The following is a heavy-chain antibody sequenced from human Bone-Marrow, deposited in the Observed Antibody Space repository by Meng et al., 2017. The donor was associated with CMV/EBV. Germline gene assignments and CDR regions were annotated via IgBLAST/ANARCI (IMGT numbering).Heavy chain of an antibody. CDR2: ISFDGTNK. V-gene: IGHV3-30*04. CDR1: GFTFGHYA. D-gene: IGHD3-16*01. Sequence: GESLKISCAASGFTFGHYAIHWVRQAPGKGLEWVAVISFDGTNKYYADSVKGRFTISRDNSKNRLYLQMNSLTPEDTAVYYCSKNGGWLIEHWGQGTMVTVSS. CDR3: SKNGGWLIEH. J-gene: IGHJ1*01.